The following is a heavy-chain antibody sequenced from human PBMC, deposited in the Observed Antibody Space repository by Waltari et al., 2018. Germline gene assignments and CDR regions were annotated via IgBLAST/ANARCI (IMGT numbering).Heavy chain of an antibody. CDR2: ISGSGGST. J-gene: IGHJ6*02. V-gene: IGHV3-23*01. Sequence: EVQLLESGGGLVQPGGSLRLSCAASGFTFSSYAMSWVRQAPGKGLEWVSAISGSGGSTYYADPVKGRFTISRDNSKNTLYLQMNSLRAEDTAVYYCAKGNCTNGVCHYYYYGMDVWGQGTTVTVSS. CDR1: GFTFSSYA. D-gene: IGHD2-8*01. CDR3: AKGNCTNGVCHYYYYGMDV.